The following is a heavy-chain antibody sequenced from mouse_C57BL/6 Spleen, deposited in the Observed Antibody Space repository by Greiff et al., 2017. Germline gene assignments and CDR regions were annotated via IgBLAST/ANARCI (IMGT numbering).Heavy chain of an antibody. V-gene: IGHV1-82*01. CDR3: ARGADWDGYFDY. Sequence: VQLQQSGPELVKPGASVKISCKASGYAFSSSWMNWVKQRPGKGLEWIGRIYPGDGDTNYNGKFKGKATLTADKSSSTAYMQLSSLTSEDSAVYFCARGADWDGYFDYWGQGTTLTVSS. CDR2: IYPGDGDT. J-gene: IGHJ2*01. D-gene: IGHD4-1*01. CDR1: GYAFSSSW.